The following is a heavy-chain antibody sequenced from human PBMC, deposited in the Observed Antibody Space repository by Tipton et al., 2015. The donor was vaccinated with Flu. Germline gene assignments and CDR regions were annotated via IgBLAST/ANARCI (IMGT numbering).Heavy chain of an antibody. CDR1: GGSITTSGYF. D-gene: IGHD3-10*01. CDR2: LYYSGGA. Sequence: TLSLTCTVSGGSITTSGYFWSWLRQPPGKGLEWIGSLYYSGGAHHNPSLTSRVAISGDTSNNHFSLKLTNVTAADTAVYFCARVIRMTMIRGIRDPYYFDFWGQGMVVTVSS. CDR3: ARVIRMTMIRGIRDPYYFDF. J-gene: IGHJ4*02. V-gene: IGHV4-39*07.